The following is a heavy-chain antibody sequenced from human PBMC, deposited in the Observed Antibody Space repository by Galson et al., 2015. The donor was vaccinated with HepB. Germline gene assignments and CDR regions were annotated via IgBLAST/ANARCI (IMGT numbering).Heavy chain of an antibody. CDR1: GFTFSSYG. J-gene: IGHJ4*02. V-gene: IGHV3-33*01. D-gene: IGHD3-10*01. CDR3: ARTQGVYQSTPDY. Sequence: SLRLSCAASGFTFSSYGMHWVRQAPGKGLEWVAVIWYDGSNKYYADSVKGRFTISRDNSKNTLYLQMNSLRAEDTAVYYCARTQGVYQSTPDYWGQGTLVTVSS. CDR2: IWYDGSNK.